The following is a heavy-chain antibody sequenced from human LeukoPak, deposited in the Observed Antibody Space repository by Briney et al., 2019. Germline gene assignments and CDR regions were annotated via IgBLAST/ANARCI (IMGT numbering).Heavy chain of an antibody. CDR3: AKHDGAAVAGIFDY. CDR2: ISGSGGST. Sequence: GGSLRLSCAASGFTFSSYAMSWVGQAPGKGLEWVSAISGSGGSTYYADSVKGRFTISRDNSKNTLYLQMDSLRAEDTAVYYCAKHDGAAVAGIFDYWGQGTLVTVSS. V-gene: IGHV3-23*01. D-gene: IGHD6-19*01. CDR1: GFTFSSYA. J-gene: IGHJ4*02.